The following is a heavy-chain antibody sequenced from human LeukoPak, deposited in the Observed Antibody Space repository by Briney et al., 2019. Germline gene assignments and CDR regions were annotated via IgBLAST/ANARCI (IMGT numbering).Heavy chain of an antibody. J-gene: IGHJ1*01. CDR3: ATGPYDYVWGSYRPSRAEYFQH. V-gene: IGHV4-31*03. CDR2: IYYSGST. Sequence: SETLSLTCTLSGGSISSGGYYWSWLRQHPGKGLEWFGYIYYSGSTYYNPSLKSRVTISVDTSKNQFSLKLSSVTAADTAVYYCATGPYDYVWGSYRPSRAEYFQHWGQGTLVTVSS. D-gene: IGHD3-16*02. CDR1: GGSISSGGYY.